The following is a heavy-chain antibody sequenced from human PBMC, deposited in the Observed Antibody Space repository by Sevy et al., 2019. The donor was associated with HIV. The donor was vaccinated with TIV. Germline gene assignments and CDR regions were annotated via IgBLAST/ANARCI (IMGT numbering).Heavy chain of an antibody. Sequence: GGSLRLSCAASGFTFSRYWMHWVRHAPGKGLVWVSRINTHGTNTIYADYVKGRFNISRDNAKNTVYLQMNSLRAEDTGVYYRAREGVDFRSGPIDFDYGMDIWGQGTTVTVSS. CDR1: GFTFSRYW. V-gene: IGHV3-74*01. CDR3: AREGVDFRSGPIDFDYGMDI. CDR2: INTHGTNT. J-gene: IGHJ6*02. D-gene: IGHD3-3*01.